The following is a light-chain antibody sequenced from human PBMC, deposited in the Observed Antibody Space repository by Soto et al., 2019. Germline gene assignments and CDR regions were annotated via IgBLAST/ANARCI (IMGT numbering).Light chain of an antibody. Sequence: EIVLTQSPATLSLSPGERATLSCRASQSVSNYLGWYQQRPGQAPRLLIYDASERATGIPARFSGSGSGTDFTLTINSLEPEDFAVYYCQHRYNWPPAFGQGTRLDIK. CDR3: QHRYNWPPA. CDR1: QSVSNY. CDR2: DAS. J-gene: IGKJ5*01. V-gene: IGKV3-11*01.